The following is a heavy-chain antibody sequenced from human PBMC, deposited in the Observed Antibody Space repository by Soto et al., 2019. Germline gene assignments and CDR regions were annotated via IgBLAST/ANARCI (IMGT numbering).Heavy chain of an antibody. CDR2: IYYSGST. CDR3: ARAGTNMVQFDY. Sequence: KPSETLSLTCAVSGGSINGHFWSWIRQSPGKGLEWTGHIYYSGSTSYSPSLKSRVSISVDTSKNQSSLEVHSLTAADTAVYYCARAGTNMVQFDYWGQGTLVTVSS. D-gene: IGHD3-10*01. V-gene: IGHV4-59*11. CDR1: GGSINGHF. J-gene: IGHJ4*02.